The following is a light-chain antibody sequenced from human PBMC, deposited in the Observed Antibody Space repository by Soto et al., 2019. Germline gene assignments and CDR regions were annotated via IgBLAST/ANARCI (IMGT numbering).Light chain of an antibody. J-gene: IGKJ1*01. CDR2: DAS. CDR3: QQSYYHPT. Sequence: DIQMTQSPSSLSASVGDRVTITCRASQSVSNYLHWYQQKPGKAPNLLIYDASSLQSGVPSRFSGSGSGTDFTLTISSLQREDVATYYCQQSYYHPTFGQGTKVEIK. V-gene: IGKV1-39*01. CDR1: QSVSNY.